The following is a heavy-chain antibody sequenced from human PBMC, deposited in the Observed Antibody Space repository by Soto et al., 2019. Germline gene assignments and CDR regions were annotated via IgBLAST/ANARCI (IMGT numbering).Heavy chain of an antibody. V-gene: IGHV1-69*06. Sequence: QVQLMQSGAEVKKPGSSVKDSCKASGGTISTNVISWVRQAPGQGLGWMGEIMPIFAAPNNAQKFQGRLTITAETSTTTVYMDLSSLTSEDTAVYFCATGARYCSGGSCYPDDWGQGTLVIVSS. D-gene: IGHD2-15*01. CDR3: ATGARYCSGGSCYPDD. CDR1: GGTISTNV. CDR2: IMPIFAAP. J-gene: IGHJ4*02.